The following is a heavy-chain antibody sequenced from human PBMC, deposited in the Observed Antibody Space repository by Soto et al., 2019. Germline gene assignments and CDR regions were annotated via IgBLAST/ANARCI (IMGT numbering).Heavy chain of an antibody. V-gene: IGHV3-30*18. Sequence: GGSLRLSCAASGFTFSSYGMHWVRQAPGKGLEWVAVISYDGSNKYYADSVKGRFTISRDNSKNTLYLQMNSLRAEDTAVYYCAKEPVPLAGTVSASFDYWGQGTLVTVSS. CDR2: ISYDGSNK. J-gene: IGHJ4*02. CDR3: AKEPVPLAGTVSASFDY. D-gene: IGHD6-19*01. CDR1: GFTFSSYG.